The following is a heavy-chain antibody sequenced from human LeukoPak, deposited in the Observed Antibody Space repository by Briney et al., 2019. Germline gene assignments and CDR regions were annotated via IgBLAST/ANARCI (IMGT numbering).Heavy chain of an antibody. D-gene: IGHD5-12*01. V-gene: IGHV3-53*01. CDR1: GFTVSSNY. Sequence: GGSLRLSCAASGFTVSSNYMSWVRQAPGKGLEWVSIIYRVGSTYYADSVKGRFTISRDNSKNTLFLQMNSLRAEDTAVYYCARVYSGYDSHFDYWGQGTLVTVSS. CDR3: ARVYSGYDSHFDY. CDR2: IYRVGST. J-gene: IGHJ4*02.